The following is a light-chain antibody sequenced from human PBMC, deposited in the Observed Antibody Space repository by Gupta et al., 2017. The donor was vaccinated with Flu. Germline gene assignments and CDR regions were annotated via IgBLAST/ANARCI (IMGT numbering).Light chain of an antibody. CDR2: EVS. V-gene: IGLV2-23*02. J-gene: IGLJ2*01. CDR1: SSEVGSYNI. Sequence: ITITCTGTSSEVGSYNIVNWYQQNPGKAPKLMIYEVSKRPSGVANRFSGSKSGNTASLTIAGLQAEDEADYYCCSYAGSSDWIFGGGTKVTVL. CDR3: CSYAGSSDWI.